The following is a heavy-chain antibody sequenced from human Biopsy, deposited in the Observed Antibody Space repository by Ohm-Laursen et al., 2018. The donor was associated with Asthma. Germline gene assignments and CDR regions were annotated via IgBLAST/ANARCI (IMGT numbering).Heavy chain of an antibody. CDR3: VKDIRLQLWGFDS. D-gene: IGHD6-13*01. CDR1: GFTFDDYA. CDR2: GSWNSGSI. J-gene: IGHJ4*02. Sequence: SLRFSCPASGFTFDDYAMHWVRQAAGKGLEWVSGGSWNSGSIDYADSVKGRFTISRDNAKNSLYLQMNSLRGADTALYYCVKDIRLQLWGFDSWGQGTLVTVSS. V-gene: IGHV3-9*01.